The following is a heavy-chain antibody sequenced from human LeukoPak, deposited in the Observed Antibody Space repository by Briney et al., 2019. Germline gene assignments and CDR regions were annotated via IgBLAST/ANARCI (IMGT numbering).Heavy chain of an antibody. CDR3: ARAGITNDY. CDR2: IYTSGST. V-gene: IGHV4-61*02. CDR1: GGSISSGSYY. Sequence: SETLSLTCTVSGGSISSGSYYWSWIRQPAGKGLEWIGRIYTSGSTNYNPSLKSRVTISVDTSKNQFSLKLSSVTAADTAVYYCARAGITNDYWGQGTLVTVSS. J-gene: IGHJ4*02. D-gene: IGHD3-10*01.